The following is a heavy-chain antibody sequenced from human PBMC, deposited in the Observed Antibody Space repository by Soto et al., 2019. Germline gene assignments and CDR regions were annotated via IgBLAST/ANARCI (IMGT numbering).Heavy chain of an antibody. D-gene: IGHD3-10*01. CDR3: ARTYYGSGSYDYYYYGMDV. CDR2: INAGNGNT. J-gene: IGHJ6*02. V-gene: IGHV1-3*01. Sequence: ASVKVSCKASGYTFTSYAMHWVRQAPGQRLEWMGWINAGNGNTKYSQKFQGRVTITRDTSASTAYMKLSSLRSEDTAVYYCARTYYGSGSYDYYYYGMDVWGQGTTVTVSS. CDR1: GYTFTSYA.